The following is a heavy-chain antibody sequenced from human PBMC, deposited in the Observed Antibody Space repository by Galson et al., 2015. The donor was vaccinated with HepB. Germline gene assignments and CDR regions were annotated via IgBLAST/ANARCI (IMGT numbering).Heavy chain of an antibody. CDR1: GGTFSSYT. Sequence: SVKVSCKASGGTFSSYTISWVRQAPGQGLEWMGRIIPILGIANYAQKFQGRVTITADESTSTAYMELSSLRSEDTAVYYCARLGYCSSTSCLFPTWGQGTMVTVSS. J-gene: IGHJ3*01. CDR2: IIPILGIA. CDR3: ARLGYCSSTSCLFPT. V-gene: IGHV1-69*02. D-gene: IGHD2-2*01.